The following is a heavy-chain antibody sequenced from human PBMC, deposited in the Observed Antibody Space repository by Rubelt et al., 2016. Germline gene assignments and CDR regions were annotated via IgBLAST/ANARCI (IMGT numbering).Heavy chain of an antibody. CDR3: SSWGGYSSDFVEDY. CDR1: GFTFSSYS. CDR2: IRSSSSYI. J-gene: IGHJ4*02. V-gene: IGHV3-21*01. Sequence: EVQLLESGGGLVQPGGSLRLSCAAAGFTFSSYSMNWVRQAPGKGLEWVSSIRSSSSYIYCADSVKGRFTISRDNAKNSLYLEMNSLRAEDTAVYYCSSWGGYSSDFVEDYWGQGTLVTVSS. D-gene: IGHD5-18*01.